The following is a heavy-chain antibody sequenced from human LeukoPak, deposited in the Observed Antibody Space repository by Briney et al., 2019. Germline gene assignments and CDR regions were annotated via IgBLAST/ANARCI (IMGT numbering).Heavy chain of an antibody. Sequence: PGGSLRLSCAASGFTLRSYSMIWVRQAPGKGLEWFSSIIGSNSNIYYADSVKGRFTISRDNSKNTLYLRMSSLRAEDTAVYYCVPLPIAVAGTHLLDYWGQGTLVTVSS. CDR1: GFTLRSYS. J-gene: IGHJ4*02. CDR3: VPLPIAVAGTHLLDY. CDR2: IIGSNSNI. D-gene: IGHD6-19*01. V-gene: IGHV3-21*01.